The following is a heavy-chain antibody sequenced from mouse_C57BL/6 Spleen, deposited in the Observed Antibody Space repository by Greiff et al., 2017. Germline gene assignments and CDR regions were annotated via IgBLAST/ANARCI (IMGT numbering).Heavy chain of an antibody. D-gene: IGHD2-1*01. Sequence: EVKRLESGPGMVKPSQSLSLTCTVTGFSITSGYDWHWLRPFPGNKLEWMGYISYSGSTNYNPPLKSRISITHDTSKNHFFLKLNTVTTEDTATYYCARNYGNYEFAYWGQGTLVTVSA. V-gene: IGHV3-1*01. CDR3: ARNYGNYEFAY. CDR1: GFSITSGYD. J-gene: IGHJ3*01. CDR2: ISYSGST.